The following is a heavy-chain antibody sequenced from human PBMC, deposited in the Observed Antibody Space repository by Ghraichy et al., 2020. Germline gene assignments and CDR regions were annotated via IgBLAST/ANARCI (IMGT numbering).Heavy chain of an antibody. CDR1: GYTFTTYA. CDR3: AGDDAAGANWFDL. D-gene: IGHD6-13*01. Sequence: ASVKVSCKASGYTFTTYAISWVRQAPGQGLEWMGWISAKSGDTNYAQKFQGRVTMTTDTSTTTAYMEVKGLKSDDTAVYYCAGDDAAGANWFDLWGQGTPVTVSS. CDR2: ISAKSGDT. J-gene: IGHJ5*02. V-gene: IGHV1-18*01.